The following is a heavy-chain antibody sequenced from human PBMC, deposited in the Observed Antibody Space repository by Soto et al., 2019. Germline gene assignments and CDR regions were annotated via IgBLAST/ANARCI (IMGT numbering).Heavy chain of an antibody. CDR1: GFTFSSYS. CDR2: ISSSSSTI. D-gene: IGHD3-9*01. J-gene: IGHJ6*04. CDR3: ATEGAYYDILTGYSSDYYYGMDV. Sequence: GGSLRLSCAASGFTFSSYSMNWVRQAPGKGLEWVSYISSSSSTIYYADSVKGRFTISRDNAKNSLYLQMNSLRDEDTAVYYCATEGAYYDILTGYSSDYYYGMDVWGKGTTVTVSS. V-gene: IGHV3-48*02.